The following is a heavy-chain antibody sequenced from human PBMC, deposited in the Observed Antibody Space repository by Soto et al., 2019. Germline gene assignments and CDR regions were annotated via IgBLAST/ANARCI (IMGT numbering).Heavy chain of an antibody. CDR3: ARDYTPRGAMVSY. CDR2: IWYDGSNK. V-gene: IGHV3-33*01. D-gene: IGHD5-18*01. Sequence: QVQLVESGGGVVQPGRSLRLSCAASGFTFSSYGMHWVRQAPGKGLEWVAVIWYDGSNKYYADSVKGRFTISRDNSKNPMYLQMNSRRAEDTAVYYCARDYTPRGAMVSYWGQGTLVTVSS. CDR1: GFTFSSYG. J-gene: IGHJ4*02.